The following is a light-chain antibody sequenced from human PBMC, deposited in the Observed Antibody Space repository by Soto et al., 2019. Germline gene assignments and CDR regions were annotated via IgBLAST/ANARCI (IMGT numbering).Light chain of an antibody. CDR1: QSVRRY. CDR3: QQRSNWTLT. J-gene: IGKJ4*01. V-gene: IGKV3-11*01. CDR2: DAS. Sequence: EIVLTQSPATLSLSPGERATLSFRASQSVRRYLAWYQQNPGQAPRPVIYDASNRATGIPARFSGSGAGTDFTLTISSLEPEDFAVDYCQQRSNWTLTFGGGTKVDIK.